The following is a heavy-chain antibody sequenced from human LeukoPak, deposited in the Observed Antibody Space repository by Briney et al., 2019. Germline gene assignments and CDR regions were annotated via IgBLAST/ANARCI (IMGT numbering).Heavy chain of an antibody. J-gene: IGHJ4*02. Sequence: PSETLSLTCAVSGYSISSGYYWGWIRQPPGKGLEWIGSIYHSGSTYYNPSLKSRVTISVDTSKNQFSLKLSSVTAADTAVYYCARSGSGSGSYYRVFYFDYWGQGTLVTVSS. CDR2: IYHSGST. CDR3: ARSGSGSGSYYRVFYFDY. D-gene: IGHD3-10*01. V-gene: IGHV4-38-2*01. CDR1: GYSISSGYY.